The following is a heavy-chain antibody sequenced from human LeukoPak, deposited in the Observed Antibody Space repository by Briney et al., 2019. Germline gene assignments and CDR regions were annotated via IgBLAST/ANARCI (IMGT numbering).Heavy chain of an antibody. Sequence: GGSLRLSCAASGVTFDDYAMHWVRQAPGKGLEWVSGISWNSGSRGYADSVKGRFTISRDNAENSLYLQMNSLRAEDTALYYCAKDKGGYGDSPLFDNWGQGTLVTVSS. CDR1: GVTFDDYA. V-gene: IGHV3-9*01. CDR2: ISWNSGSR. D-gene: IGHD4-17*01. J-gene: IGHJ4*02. CDR3: AKDKGGYGDSPLFDN.